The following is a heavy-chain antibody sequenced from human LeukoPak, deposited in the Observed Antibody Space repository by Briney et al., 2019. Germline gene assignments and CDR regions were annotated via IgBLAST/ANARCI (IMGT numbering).Heavy chain of an antibody. CDR2: INSDGSST. CDR1: GFTFSTFA. Sequence: GGSLRLSCAASGFTFSTFAMIWVRQPPGKGLVWVSRINSDGSSTSYADSVKGRFTISRDNAKNTLYLQMNSLRAEDTAVYYCAREVSSGWYGWGQGTLVTVSS. CDR3: AREVSSGWYG. J-gene: IGHJ4*02. V-gene: IGHV3-74*01. D-gene: IGHD6-19*01.